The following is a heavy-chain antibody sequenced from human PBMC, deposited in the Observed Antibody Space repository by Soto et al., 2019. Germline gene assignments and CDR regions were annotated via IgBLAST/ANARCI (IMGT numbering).Heavy chain of an antibody. J-gene: IGHJ4*02. Sequence: GASVKVSCKASGYTFSSYGISWVRQAPRQGPEWMGWISIYNDNIKYAQKLQGRVTMTTDTSTSTAYMELRSLRSDDTAVYYCARGKQGYYESSGFYSFDYWGQGTLVTVSS. D-gene: IGHD3-22*01. CDR2: ISIYNDNI. V-gene: IGHV1-18*01. CDR1: GYTFSSYG. CDR3: ARGKQGYYESSGFYSFDY.